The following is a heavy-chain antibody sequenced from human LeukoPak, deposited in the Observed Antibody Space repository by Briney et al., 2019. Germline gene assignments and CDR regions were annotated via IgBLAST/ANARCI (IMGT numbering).Heavy chain of an antibody. D-gene: IGHD5-12*01. CDR3: ARDIGEYSGHGDY. CDR2: ISWNNDSI. V-gene: IGHV3-9*01. Sequence: PGGSLRLSCAASGFTFDDYAMHWVRQAPGKGLEWVSGISWNNDSIGYADSVKGRFTISRDNAKNSLYLQMNSLRAEDTALYYCARDIGEYSGHGDYWGQGTLVTVSS. J-gene: IGHJ4*02. CDR1: GFTFDDYA.